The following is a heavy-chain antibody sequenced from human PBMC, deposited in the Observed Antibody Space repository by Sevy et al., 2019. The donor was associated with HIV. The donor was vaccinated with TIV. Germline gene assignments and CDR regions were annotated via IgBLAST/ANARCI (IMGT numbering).Heavy chain of an antibody. Sequence: SETLSLTCTVSGGSISSGGYYWSWIRQHPGKGLEWIGYIYYSGSTYYNPSLKSRVTISVDTSKNQFSLKLSSVTAADTAVYYCASSKVVVVAATRGPAEYFQHWGQGTLVTASS. D-gene: IGHD2-15*01. J-gene: IGHJ1*01. CDR3: ASSKVVVVAATRGPAEYFQH. CDR2: IYYSGST. V-gene: IGHV4-31*03. CDR1: GGSISSGGYY.